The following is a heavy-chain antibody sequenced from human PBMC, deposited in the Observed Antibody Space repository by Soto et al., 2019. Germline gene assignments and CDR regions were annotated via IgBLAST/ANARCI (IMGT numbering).Heavy chain of an antibody. V-gene: IGHV3-30*18. J-gene: IGHJ6*02. CDR2: LSYDGVYT. Sequence: QMRLVESGGGVVQPGRSLRLSCLVSGFTLGYYGTHWVRQAPGKRLEWVPHLSYDGVYTAYADSVKGRFTISSDSSKITLFLQMDSLTTDDTAVYYCAKGQRGSSVGMDVWGQGTNVTGSS. D-gene: IGHD3-22*01. CDR3: AKGQRGSSVGMDV. CDR1: GFTLGYYG.